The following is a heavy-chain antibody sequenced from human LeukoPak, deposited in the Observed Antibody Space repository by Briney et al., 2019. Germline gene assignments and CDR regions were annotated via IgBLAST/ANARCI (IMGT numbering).Heavy chain of an antibody. CDR3: VRGDTRDY. D-gene: IGHD3-16*01. CDR2: ISSSSSYI. J-gene: IGHJ4*02. Sequence: PGGSLRLSCVPTRFNVSSNYMSWVRQAPGKGLEWVSSISSSSSYIYYADSVKGRLTISRDNARNSLYLQLNSLRAEDTAVYYCVRGDTRDYWGQGTLITVSS. V-gene: IGHV3-21*01. CDR1: RFNVSSNY.